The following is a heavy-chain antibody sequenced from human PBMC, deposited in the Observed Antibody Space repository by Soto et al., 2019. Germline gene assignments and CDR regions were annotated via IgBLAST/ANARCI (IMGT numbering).Heavy chain of an antibody. Sequence: LRLSCAASGFTFSSYAMHWVRQAPGKGLEWVAVISYDGSNKYYADSVKGRFTISRDNSKNTLYLQMNSLRAEDTAVYHCATLRYFDWFTDTHRDFDYWGQGTLVTVSS. CDR2: ISYDGSNK. CDR1: GFTFSSYA. J-gene: IGHJ4*02. CDR3: ATLRYFDWFTDTHRDFDY. D-gene: IGHD3-9*01. V-gene: IGHV3-30-3*01.